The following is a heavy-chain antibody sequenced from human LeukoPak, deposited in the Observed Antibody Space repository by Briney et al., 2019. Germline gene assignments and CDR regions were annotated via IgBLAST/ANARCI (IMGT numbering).Heavy chain of an antibody. CDR3: AKDRVDSSSWPDY. J-gene: IGHJ4*02. Sequence: PGGSLRLSCAASGFTFSSYGMHWVRQAPGKWLGWVAVIWYDGSNKYYADSVKGRFTISRDNSENTLYLQMNSLRAEDTAVDYCAKDRVDSSSWPDYWGQGTLVTVPS. V-gene: IGHV3-33*06. CDR1: GFTFSSYG. CDR2: IWYDGSNK. D-gene: IGHD6-13*01.